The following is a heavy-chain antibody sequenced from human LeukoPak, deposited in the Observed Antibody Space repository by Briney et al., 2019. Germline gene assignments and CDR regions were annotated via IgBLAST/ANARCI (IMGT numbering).Heavy chain of an antibody. CDR3: AGIPYQLLYLWFDP. Sequence: SETLSLTCTVSGGSISSGGYYWSWIRQHPGKGLEWIGYIYYSGSTYYNPSLKSRVTISVDKSKNQFSLKLSSVTAADTAVYYCAGIPYQLLYLWFDPWGQGTLVTVSS. V-gene: IGHV4-31*09. CDR1: GGSISSGGYY. D-gene: IGHD2-2*02. CDR2: IYYSGST. J-gene: IGHJ5*02.